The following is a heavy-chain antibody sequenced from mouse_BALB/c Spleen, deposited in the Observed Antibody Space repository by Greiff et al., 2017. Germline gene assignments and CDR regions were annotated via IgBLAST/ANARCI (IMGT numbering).Heavy chain of an antibody. V-gene: IGHV5-6-5*01. Sequence: DVMLVESGGGLVKPGGSLKLSCAASGFTFSSYAMSWVRQTPEKRLEWVASISSGGSTYYPDSVKGRFTISRDNARNILYLQMSSLRSEDTAMYYCARGGITTVVDAMDYWGQGTSVTVSS. J-gene: IGHJ4*01. CDR1: GFTFSSYA. CDR2: ISSGGST. CDR3: ARGGITTVVDAMDY. D-gene: IGHD1-1*01.